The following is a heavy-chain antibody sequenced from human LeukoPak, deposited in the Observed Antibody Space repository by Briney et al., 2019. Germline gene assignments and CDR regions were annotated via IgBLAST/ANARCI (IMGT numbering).Heavy chain of an antibody. Sequence: SETLSLPCTVSGSSISSYYGSWLRQPAEKGLEWLRYIYYSGSTNYNPCLKSRVTISVDTSKNQFSLKLSSVTAVDTAGYYSARYRKMATIPGYDANDIWREGTMVTVSS. CDR3: ARYRKMATIPGYDANDI. V-gene: IGHV4-59*01. D-gene: IGHD5-24*01. J-gene: IGHJ3*02. CDR2: IYYSGST. CDR1: GSSISSYY.